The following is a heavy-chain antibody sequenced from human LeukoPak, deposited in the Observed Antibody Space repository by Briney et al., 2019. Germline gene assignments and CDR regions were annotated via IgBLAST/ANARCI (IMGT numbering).Heavy chain of an antibody. D-gene: IGHD2-2*01. V-gene: IGHV1-8*01. J-gene: IGHJ6*02. CDR3: ARGPTVVPPSYYYYYGMDV. CDR2: MNPNSGNT. CDR1: GYTFTSYD. Sequence: ASVKVSCKASGYTFTSYDINWVRQATGQGLEWMGWMNPNSGNTGYAQKFQGRVTMTRNTSISTAYMELSSLRSEDTDVYYCARGPTVVPPSYYYYYGMDVWGQGTTVTVSS.